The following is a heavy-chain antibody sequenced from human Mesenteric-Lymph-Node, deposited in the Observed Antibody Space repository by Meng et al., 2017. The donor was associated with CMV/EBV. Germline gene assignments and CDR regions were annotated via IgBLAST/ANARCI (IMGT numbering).Heavy chain of an antibody. CDR1: GGSFSGYQ. J-gene: IGHJ3*02. CDR2: INHSGRT. Sequence: SQTLSLTCAVYGGSFSGYQWSWIRQPPGKGLEWIGEINHSGRTNYNPSLKSRVAISVDTSKNQFSLKLSSVTAADTAVYYCARGRGYQLLFTSDAFDIWGQGTMVTVSS. D-gene: IGHD2-2*01. V-gene: IGHV4-34*01. CDR3: ARGRGYQLLFTSDAFDI.